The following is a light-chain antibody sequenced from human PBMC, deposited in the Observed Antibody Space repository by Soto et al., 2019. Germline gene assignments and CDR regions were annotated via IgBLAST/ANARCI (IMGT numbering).Light chain of an antibody. CDR1: QRVSSSY. CDR3: QQYCRPPLT. J-gene: IGKJ4*01. Sequence: EIVLTQSPATLFLSPGERATLSCGASQRVSSSYLAWYQQKPGLAPRLLIFDASTRATGIPDRFSGSGSGTDFILTISRLEPEDFAVYYCQQYCRPPLTFGGGTKVEIK. CDR2: DAS. V-gene: IGKV3D-20*01.